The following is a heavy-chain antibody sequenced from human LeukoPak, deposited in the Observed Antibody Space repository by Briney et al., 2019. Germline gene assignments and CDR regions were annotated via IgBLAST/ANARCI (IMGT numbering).Heavy chain of an antibody. CDR1: GFTLSSHW. CDR3: ARGVPYASWSGPHYSDY. CDR2: INGDGRTT. D-gene: IGHD3-3*01. Sequence: GGSLRLSRAASGFTLSSHWMHWVRQPPGKGLVWVSRINGDGRTTSYADSVKGRFTISKDNAKNTMYLQINSLRADDTAVYYCARGVPYASWSGPHYSDYWGQGTLVTVSS. V-gene: IGHV3-74*01. J-gene: IGHJ4*02.